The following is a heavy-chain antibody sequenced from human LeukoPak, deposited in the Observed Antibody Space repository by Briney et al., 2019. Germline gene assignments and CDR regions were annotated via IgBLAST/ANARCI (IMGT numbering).Heavy chain of an antibody. D-gene: IGHD6-13*01. J-gene: IGHJ4*02. Sequence: GGSLRLSCAAYGFTFSSYWMSWVRQAPGKGLEWVVNIKQDGSEKYYVDSVKGRFTISRDNAKNSLYLQMNSLRAEDTAVYYCARESYSSSVADYWGQGTLVTVSS. CDR2: IKQDGSEK. CDR1: GFTFSSYW. CDR3: ARESYSSSVADY. V-gene: IGHV3-7*01.